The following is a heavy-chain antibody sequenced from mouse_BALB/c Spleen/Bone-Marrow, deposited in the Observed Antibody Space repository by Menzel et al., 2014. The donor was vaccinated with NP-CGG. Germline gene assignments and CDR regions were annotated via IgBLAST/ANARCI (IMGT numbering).Heavy chain of an antibody. CDR3: ARGDGFAWFAY. CDR2: INPSNGRT. CDR1: GYTFTSYW. V-gene: IGHV1S81*02. J-gene: IGHJ3*01. Sequence: QVQLQQSGAELAKPGASVKLSCKASGYTFTSYWMHWVKQRPGQGLEWIGEINPSNGRTNYNEKFKSKATLTVDKSSSTAYMQLSSLTSEDSAVYYCARGDGFAWFAYWGQGTLVTVSA. D-gene: IGHD3-3*01.